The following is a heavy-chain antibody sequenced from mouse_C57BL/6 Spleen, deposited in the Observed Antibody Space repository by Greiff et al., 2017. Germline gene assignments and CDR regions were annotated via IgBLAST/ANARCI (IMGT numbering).Heavy chain of an antibody. V-gene: IGHV1-53*01. Sequence: QVHVKQPGTELVKPGASGYTFTSYWMHWVKQRPGQGLEWIGNINPSNGGTNYNEKFKSKATLTVDKSSSTAYMQLSSLTSEDSAVYYCARWAGSYYFDYWGQGTTLTVSS. D-gene: IGHD3-3*01. CDR2: INPSNGGT. CDR3: ARWAGSYYFDY. CDR1: GYTFTSYW. J-gene: IGHJ2*01.